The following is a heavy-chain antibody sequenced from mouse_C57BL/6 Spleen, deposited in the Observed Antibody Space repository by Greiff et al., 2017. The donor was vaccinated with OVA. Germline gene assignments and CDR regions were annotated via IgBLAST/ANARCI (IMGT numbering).Heavy chain of an antibody. CDR3: ARDYGSSLYYFDY. Sequence: QVQLQQPGAELVRPGSSVKLSCKASGYTFTSYWMDWVKQRPGQGLEWIGNIYPSDSETHYNQKFKDKATLTVDKSSSTAYMQLSSLTSEDSAVYDCARDYGSSLYYFDYWGQGTTLTVSS. CDR1: GYTFTSYW. V-gene: IGHV1-61*01. D-gene: IGHD1-1*01. CDR2: IYPSDSET. J-gene: IGHJ2*01.